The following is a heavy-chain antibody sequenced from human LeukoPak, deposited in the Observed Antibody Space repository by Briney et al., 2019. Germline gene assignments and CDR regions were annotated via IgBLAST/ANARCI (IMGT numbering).Heavy chain of an antibody. D-gene: IGHD3-22*01. Sequence: PGGSLRLSCAASGITFSIYTMNWVRQAPGKGREWVSSIGSTSSYIYYADSVKGRFAISRDNAKNSLYLQMNSLRAEDTAVYYCARDDGAAIHYDSSGHGYKYYFDYWGQGTLVTVSS. CDR1: GITFSIYT. CDR3: ARDDGAAIHYDSSGHGYKYYFDY. J-gene: IGHJ4*02. CDR2: IGSTSSYI. V-gene: IGHV3-21*01.